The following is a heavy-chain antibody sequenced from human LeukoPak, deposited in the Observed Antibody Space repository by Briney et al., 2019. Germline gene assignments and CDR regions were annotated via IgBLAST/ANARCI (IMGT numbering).Heavy chain of an antibody. V-gene: IGHV4-59*01. CDR3: ARVSAAMPYYYYYYMDV. Sequence: PSETLSLTCTVSGGSISSYYWSWIRQPPGKGLEWIGYIYYSGSTNYNPSLKSRVTISVDTSKNQFSLKLSSVTAADTAVYYCARVSAAMPYYYYYYMDVWGKGTTVTVSS. D-gene: IGHD2-2*01. J-gene: IGHJ6*03. CDR1: GGSISSYY. CDR2: IYYSGST.